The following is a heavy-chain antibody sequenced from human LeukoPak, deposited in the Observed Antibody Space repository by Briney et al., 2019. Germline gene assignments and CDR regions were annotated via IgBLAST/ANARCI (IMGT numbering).Heavy chain of an antibody. CDR1: GGSISSYY. D-gene: IGHD2-15*01. V-gene: IGHV4-4*07. CDR2: IYTSGNT. Sequence: PSETLSLTCTVSGGSISSYYWTWIRQPAGKGLEWIGRIYTSGNTGYNPSLKSRVTMSVDTSKNQFSLNLSSVTAADTAVYYCARVDLRAAFFDYWGQEPWSPSPQ. CDR3: ARVDLRAAFFDY. J-gene: IGHJ4*01.